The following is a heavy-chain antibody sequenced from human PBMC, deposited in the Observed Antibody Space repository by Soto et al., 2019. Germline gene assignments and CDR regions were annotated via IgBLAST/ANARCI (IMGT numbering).Heavy chain of an antibody. J-gene: IGHJ4*02. D-gene: IGHD3-22*01. CDR1: GDTFSFYT. CDR2: VNPILSMS. V-gene: IGHV1-69*02. Sequence: SVKVSCKASGDTFSFYTINWVRQAPGLGLEWMGRVNPILSMSNYAQKFQGRVTMTTDTSTSTAYMELRSLRSDDTAVYYCARTYYYYSSGYPPSPYWGQGTLVTVSS. CDR3: ARTYYYYSSGYPPSPY.